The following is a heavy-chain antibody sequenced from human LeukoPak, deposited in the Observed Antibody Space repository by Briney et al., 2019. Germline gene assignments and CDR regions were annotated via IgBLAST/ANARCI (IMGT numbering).Heavy chain of an antibody. D-gene: IGHD3-16*02. CDR2: IRSKAYGGTT. Sequence: GGSLRLSCTASGFTFGDYTMSWVRQAPGKGLEWVGFIRSKAYGGTTEYAASVRGRFTISRDDSKSIAYLQMNSLKTEGTAVYYCTRAMITFGGVIDNDYWGQGTLVTVSS. CDR1: GFTFGDYT. V-gene: IGHV3-49*04. J-gene: IGHJ4*02. CDR3: TRAMITFGGVIDNDY.